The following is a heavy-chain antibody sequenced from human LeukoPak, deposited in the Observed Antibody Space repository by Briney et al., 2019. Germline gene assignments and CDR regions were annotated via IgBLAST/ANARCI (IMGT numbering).Heavy chain of an antibody. CDR1: GGSFSGYY. CDR3: ARAAPGIAVAGIYFQH. Sequence: SETLSLTCAVYGGSFSGYYWSWIRQPPGKGLEWIGEINHSGSTNYNPSLKSRVTISVDTSKNQFSLKLSSVTAADTAVYYCARAAPGIAVAGIYFQHWGQGTLVTVSS. CDR2: INHSGST. V-gene: IGHV4-34*01. J-gene: IGHJ1*01. D-gene: IGHD6-19*01.